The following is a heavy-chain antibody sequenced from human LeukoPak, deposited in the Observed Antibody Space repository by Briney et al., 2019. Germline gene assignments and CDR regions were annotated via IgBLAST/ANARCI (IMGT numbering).Heavy chain of an antibody. CDR2: IYPGDSDT. V-gene: IGHV5-51*01. CDR3: ARQYCTSTTCYHREFDF. CDR1: GYSLTNYL. D-gene: IGHD2-2*01. J-gene: IGHJ4*02. Sequence: GALLKISCKGSGYSLTNYLIALGRQMPGKGLEWMGIIYPGDSDTRYSPSLQGLVTISADKSISTAYLQWSSLKASDTSIYYCARQYCTSTTCYHREFDFWGQGTLVTVSS.